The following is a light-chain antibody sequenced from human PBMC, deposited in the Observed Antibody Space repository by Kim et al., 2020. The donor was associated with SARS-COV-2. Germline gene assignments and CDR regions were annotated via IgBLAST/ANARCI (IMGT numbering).Light chain of an antibody. CDR2: DVT. V-gene: IGLV2-14*03. CDR3: SSYTRSKTWV. J-gene: IGLJ3*02. Sequence: QPALTQPASVSGSPGQSITISCTGTSSDIGGYNYVSWYQQHPGKAPKLLIHDVTRRPSGVSNRFSGSKSGNTASLTISGLQAEDEADYYCSSYTRSKTWVFGGGTKVTVL. CDR1: SSDIGGYNY.